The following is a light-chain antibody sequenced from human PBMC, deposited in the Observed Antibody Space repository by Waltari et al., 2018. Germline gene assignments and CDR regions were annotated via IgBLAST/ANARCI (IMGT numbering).Light chain of an antibody. Sequence: QSALTQPPSASGSPGQSVTISCTGTSSDIGSYNFVSWYQHHPGKAPKLIIYEVTRRPSGVPDRFSGSKSGNTASLTVSGLQAEDEADYYCASFVGTNNFRVFGGGTRVTVL. CDR3: ASFVGTNNFRV. CDR1: SSDIGSYNF. CDR2: EVT. J-gene: IGLJ2*01. V-gene: IGLV2-8*01.